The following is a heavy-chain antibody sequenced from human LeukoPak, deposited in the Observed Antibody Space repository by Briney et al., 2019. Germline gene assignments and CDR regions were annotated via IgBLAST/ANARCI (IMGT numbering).Heavy chain of an antibody. D-gene: IGHD6-19*01. Sequence: GGSLRLSCAASGFTFSMYAMSWVREAPGKGLEWVSVISVDGGGTYYADSVKGRFTISRDNSKSTLYLQMNSLRAEDTAVYYCAKDSVGVAGPDYWGQGSLVTVSS. J-gene: IGHJ4*02. CDR3: AKDSVGVAGPDY. CDR2: ISVDGGGT. CDR1: GFTFSMYA. V-gene: IGHV3-23*01.